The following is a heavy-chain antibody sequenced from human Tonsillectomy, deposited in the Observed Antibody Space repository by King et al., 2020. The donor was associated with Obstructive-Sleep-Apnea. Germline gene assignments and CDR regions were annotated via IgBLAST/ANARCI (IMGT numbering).Heavy chain of an antibody. D-gene: IGHD3-22*01. V-gene: IGHV4-4*02. CDR3: ASHYDYSGYYNYY. J-gene: IGHJ4*02. Sequence: VQLQESGPGLVKPSGTLSLTCVVSGGSISSTNWWSWVRQSPGKGLEWIGEIYHSGSTNYNPSPKSRVTISVDKSKNQFSLNLSPVTAADTAVYYCASHYDYSGYYNYYWGQGTLVTVSS. CDR2: IYHSGST. CDR1: GGSISSTNW.